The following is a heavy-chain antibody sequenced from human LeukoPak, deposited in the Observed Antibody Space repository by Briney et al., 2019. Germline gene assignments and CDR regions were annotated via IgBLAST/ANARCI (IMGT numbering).Heavy chain of an antibody. J-gene: IGHJ4*02. V-gene: IGHV3-30*04. Sequence: PGGSLRLSCAASGFTFSSYAMLWVRQAPGKGLEWVAVISYDGSNKYYADSVKGRFTISRDNAKKSLYLQMDSLRAEDTAVYYCARERYNYGPGEVDYWGQGTLVTVSS. CDR1: GFTFSSYA. CDR2: ISYDGSNK. CDR3: ARERYNYGPGEVDY. D-gene: IGHD3-10*01.